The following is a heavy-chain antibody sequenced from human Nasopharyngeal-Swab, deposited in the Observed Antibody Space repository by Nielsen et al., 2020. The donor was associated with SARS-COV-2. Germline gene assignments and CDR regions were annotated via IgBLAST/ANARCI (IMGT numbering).Heavy chain of an antibody. CDR2: MNPNSGNT. CDR3: ARGGYGDYLGYYYYMDV. V-gene: IGHV1-8*01. J-gene: IGHJ6*03. Sequence: ASVKVSCKASGHTFTSYDISWVRQATGQGLEWMGWMNPNSGNTGYAQKFQGRVTMTRNTSISTAYMELSSLRSEDTAVYYCARGGYGDYLGYYYYMDVWGKGTTVTVSS. D-gene: IGHD4-17*01. CDR1: GHTFTSYD.